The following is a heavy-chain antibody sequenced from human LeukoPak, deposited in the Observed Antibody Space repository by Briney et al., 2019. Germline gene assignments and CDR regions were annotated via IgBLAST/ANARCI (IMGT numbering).Heavy chain of an antibody. J-gene: IGHJ5*02. CDR1: GGSISSYY. Sequence: SETLSLTCTVSGGSISSYYWNWIRQPAGKGLEWIGRIYTSGSTNYTPSLKSRVTMSVVTSKNQFSLRLSSVTAADTAVYYCARDYYGSGSYWFDPWGQGTLVTVSS. V-gene: IGHV4-4*07. D-gene: IGHD3-10*01. CDR3: ARDYYGSGSYWFDP. CDR2: IYTSGST.